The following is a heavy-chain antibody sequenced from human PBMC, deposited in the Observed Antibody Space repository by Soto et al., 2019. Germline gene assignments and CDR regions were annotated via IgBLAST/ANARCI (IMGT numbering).Heavy chain of an antibody. J-gene: IGHJ4*02. CDR2: IGIAGDT. CDR1: GFTFSDYD. V-gene: IGHV3-13*04. CDR3: ARAPRRSSGLVDQ. Sequence: GGSLRLSCAASGFTFSDYDMHWVRQATGKGLEWVAAIGIAGDTYYPGSVKGRFTISRENAKNSFYLQMNTLIAGDTAVYYCARAPRRSSGLVDQWGQGTLVTVSS. D-gene: IGHD6-19*01.